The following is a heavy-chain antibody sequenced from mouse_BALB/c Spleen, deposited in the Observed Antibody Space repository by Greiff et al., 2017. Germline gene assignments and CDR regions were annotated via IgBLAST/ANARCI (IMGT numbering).Heavy chain of an antibody. D-gene: IGHD4-1*01. V-gene: IGHV2-9*02. Sequence: QVQLKESGPGLVAPSQSLSITCTVSGFSLTSYGVHWVRQPPGKGLEWLGVIWAGGSTNYNSALMSRLSISKDNSKSQVFLKMNSLQNDDTAMYYCTRDNWALGMDYWGQGTSVTVSS. CDR2: IWAGGST. CDR1: GFSLTSYG. CDR3: TRDNWALGMDY. J-gene: IGHJ4*01.